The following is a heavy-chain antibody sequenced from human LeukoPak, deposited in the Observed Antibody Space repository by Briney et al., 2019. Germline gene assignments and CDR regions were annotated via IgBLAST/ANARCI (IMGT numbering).Heavy chain of an antibody. CDR2: ISYDGSNK. D-gene: IGHD1-1*01. CDR1: GFTFSSYA. J-gene: IGHJ6*02. Sequence: PGGSLRLSCAASGFTFSSYAMHWVRQAPGKGLEWVAVISYDGSNKYYADSVKGRFTISRDNSKNTLYLQMNSLRAEDTAVYYCARAKYDLKYGMDVWGQGTTVTVSS. CDR3: ARAKYDLKYGMDV. V-gene: IGHV3-30-3*01.